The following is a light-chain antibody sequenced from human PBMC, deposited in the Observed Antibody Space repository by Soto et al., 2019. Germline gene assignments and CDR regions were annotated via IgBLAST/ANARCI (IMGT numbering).Light chain of an antibody. CDR2: GTS. CDR1: QSVSSTY. Sequence: EIVLTRSPATLSLSPGGIATLSRSTSQSVSSTYLGWYQQQPGQPPRLLMSGTSNRATGTPDRFSGSGSGTDFTLTISRLEPEDFAVYYCQQYGSPPITFAQGTRLAI. J-gene: IGKJ5*01. CDR3: QQYGSPPIT. V-gene: IGKV3-20*01.